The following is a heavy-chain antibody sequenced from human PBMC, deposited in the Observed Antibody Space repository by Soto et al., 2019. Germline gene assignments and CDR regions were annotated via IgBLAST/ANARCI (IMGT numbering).Heavy chain of an antibody. Sequence: GGSLRLSCAASGFTFSSYAMSWVRQAPGKGLEWVSAISGSGGSTYYADSVKGRFTISRDNSKNTLYLQMNSLRAEDTAVYYCAEGYSSSWPRLYYFDYWGQGTLVTVSS. V-gene: IGHV3-23*01. CDR3: AEGYSSSWPRLYYFDY. J-gene: IGHJ4*01. D-gene: IGHD6-13*01. CDR1: GFTFSSYA. CDR2: ISGSGGST.